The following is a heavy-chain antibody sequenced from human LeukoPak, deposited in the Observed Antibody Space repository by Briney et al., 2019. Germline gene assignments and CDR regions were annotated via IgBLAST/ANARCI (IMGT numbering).Heavy chain of an antibody. CDR2: INPNSGGT. J-gene: IGHJ4*02. CDR1: GYTFTSYY. V-gene: IGHV1-2*02. CDR3: ARETGYSSSSSGY. D-gene: IGHD6-6*01. Sequence: ASVKVSCKASGYTFTSYYMHWVRQAPGQGLEWMGWINPNSGGTNYAQKFQGSVTMTRDTTISTAYMELSRLRSDDTAVYYCARETGYSSSSSGYWGQGTLVTVSS.